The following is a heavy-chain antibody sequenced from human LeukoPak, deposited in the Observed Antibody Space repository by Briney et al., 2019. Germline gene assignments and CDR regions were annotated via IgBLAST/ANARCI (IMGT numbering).Heavy chain of an antibody. CDR2: ISGSGGST. J-gene: IGHJ4*02. CDR1: GFTFSSYA. D-gene: IGHD3-22*01. CDR3: AKASDDYDSSGYYFRAPYYFDY. V-gene: IGHV3-23*01. Sequence: GGSLRLSCAASGFTFSSYAMSWVRQAPGKGLGWVSAISGSGGSTYYADSVKGRFTISRDNSKNTLYLQMNSLRAEDTAVYYCAKASDDYDSSGYYFRAPYYFDYWGQGTLVTVSS.